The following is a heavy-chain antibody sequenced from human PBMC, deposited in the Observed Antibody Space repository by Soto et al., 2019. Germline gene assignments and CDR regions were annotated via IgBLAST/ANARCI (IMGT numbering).Heavy chain of an antibody. J-gene: IGHJ4*02. CDR3: ARFYDSSGYVDY. D-gene: IGHD3-22*01. CDR2: IYFRGST. CDR1: GGSISSGHYY. V-gene: IGHV4-30-4*01. Sequence: QVQLQESGPGLVKPSQTLSLTCTVSGGSISSGHYYWSWIRQPPGKGLEWIGNIYFRGSTYYSPALEGRGTISVDTSKNQFSLKLSSVTAADTAVYYCARFYDSSGYVDYWGQGTLVTVSS.